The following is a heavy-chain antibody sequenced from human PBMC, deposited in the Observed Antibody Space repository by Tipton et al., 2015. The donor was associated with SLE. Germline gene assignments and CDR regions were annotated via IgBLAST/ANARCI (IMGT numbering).Heavy chain of an antibody. J-gene: IGHJ2*01. CDR2: IYYGGTI. Sequence: LRLSCNASVYSISSSHWWGWIRQPPGKWLEWIGHIYYGGTIYYNPSLNSRVTMSIDTSKNQFSLQLSSVTDVDTAVYYCARAAGRSVKLWYFDLWGRGTLVTVSS. CDR3: ARAAGRSVKLWYFDL. D-gene: IGHD6-13*01. V-gene: IGHV4-28*02. CDR1: VYSISSSHW.